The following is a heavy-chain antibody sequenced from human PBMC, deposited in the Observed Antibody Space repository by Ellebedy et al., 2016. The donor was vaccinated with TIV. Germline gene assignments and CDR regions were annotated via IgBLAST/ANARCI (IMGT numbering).Heavy chain of an antibody. D-gene: IGHD1-26*01. Sequence: GESLKISCAASGFTFSSYAMSWVRQAPGKGLEWVSAISGSGGSTYYADSVKGRFTISRDNAKNSLYLQMNSLRAEDTAVYYCARRVGGKAFDLWGQGTMVTVSP. V-gene: IGHV3-23*01. J-gene: IGHJ3*01. CDR3: ARRVGGKAFDL. CDR2: ISGSGGST. CDR1: GFTFSSYA.